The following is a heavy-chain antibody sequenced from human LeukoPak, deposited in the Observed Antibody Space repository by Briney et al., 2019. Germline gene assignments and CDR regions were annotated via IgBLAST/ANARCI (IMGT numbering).Heavy chain of an antibody. Sequence: SETLSLTCSVSGGSLSPYYWSWIRQPPGGGLEWLGEINQSGSTNYKPSLKSRVTISVEKFKNPFYLEVTSVTAADTAIYYCATLGGLYYETHGYPDFDHWGQGTLVTVSS. CDR1: GGSLSPYY. J-gene: IGHJ4*02. CDR3: ATLGGLYYETHGYPDFDH. D-gene: IGHD3-22*01. V-gene: IGHV4-34*01. CDR2: INQSGST.